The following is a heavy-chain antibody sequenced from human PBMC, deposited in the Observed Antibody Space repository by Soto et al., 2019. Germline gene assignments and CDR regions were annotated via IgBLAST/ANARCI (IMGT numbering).Heavy chain of an antibody. V-gene: IGHV1-18*01. J-gene: IGHJ4*02. D-gene: IGHD2-21*02. CDR3: ARGGLTPRTSVDY. CDR1: GYSFTSYG. CDR2: ISASNGNT. Sequence: ASVKVSCKASGYSFTSYGISWVRQAPGQGLEWMGWISASNGNTNYAQSLQGRVTMTTDTSASIAHMELRSLRSDDTAMYYCARGGLTPRTSVDYWGQGTLVTVSS.